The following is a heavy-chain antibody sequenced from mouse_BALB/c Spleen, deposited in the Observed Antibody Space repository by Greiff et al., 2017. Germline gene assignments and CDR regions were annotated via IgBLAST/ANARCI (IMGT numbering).Heavy chain of an antibody. J-gene: IGHJ4*01. CDR1: GFAFSSYD. D-gene: IGHD2-14*01. Sequence: EVKLQESGGGLVKPGGSLKLSCAASGFAFSSYDMSWVRQTPEKRLEWVAYISSGGGSTYYPDTVKGRFTISRDNAENTLYLQMSSLKSEDTAMYYCARQEAGVRRTAMDYWGQGTSVTVSS. CDR2: ISSGGGST. CDR3: ARQEAGVRRTAMDY. V-gene: IGHV5-12-1*01.